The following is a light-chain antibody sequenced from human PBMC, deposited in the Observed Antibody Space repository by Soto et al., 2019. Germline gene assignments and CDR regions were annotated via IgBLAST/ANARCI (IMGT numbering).Light chain of an antibody. CDR3: SSYTTSNTVI. CDR1: SSDVGGYSY. J-gene: IGLJ2*01. CDR2: DVS. V-gene: IGLV2-14*01. Sequence: QSVLTQPASVSGSPGQSITISCTGTSSDVGGYSYVSWYHQYPGKAPKLLIYDVSNRPSGVSHRFSGSKSANTASLTISGLQAEDEADYYCSSYTTSNTVIFGGGTKVTVL.